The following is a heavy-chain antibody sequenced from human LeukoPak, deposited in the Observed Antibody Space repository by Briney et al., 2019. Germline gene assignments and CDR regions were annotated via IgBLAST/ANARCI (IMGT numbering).Heavy chain of an antibody. CDR3: AREVLTNRPRGWFDP. J-gene: IGHJ5*02. D-gene: IGHD2/OR15-2a*01. Sequence: ASVKVSCKASGYTFTSYGISWVRQAPGQGLEWMGWISAYNGNTNYAQKLQGRVTMTTDTSTSTAYMELRSLRSDDTAVYYCAREVLTNRPRGWFDPWGQGTLVTVSS. CDR2: ISAYNGNT. V-gene: IGHV1-18*01. CDR1: GYTFTSYG.